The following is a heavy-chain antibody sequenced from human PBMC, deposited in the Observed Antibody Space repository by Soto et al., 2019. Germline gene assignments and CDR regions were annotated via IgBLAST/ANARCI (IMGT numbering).Heavy chain of an antibody. J-gene: IGHJ2*01. D-gene: IGHD3-10*01. CDR3: ARDGRGSNWYFDL. Sequence: SLRLSCGAPGVTFKDYGMHWVRQAPGKGLEWVAVISYDGKQTYYADSVKGRFTISKDKSKRTLFLQMNSLRVDDTAVYYCARDGRGSNWYFDLWGRGALVTVSS. V-gene: IGHV3-30*03. CDR2: ISYDGKQT. CDR1: GVTFKDYG.